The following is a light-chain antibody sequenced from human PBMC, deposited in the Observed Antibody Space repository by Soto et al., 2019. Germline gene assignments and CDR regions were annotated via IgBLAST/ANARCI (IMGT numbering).Light chain of an antibody. CDR2: DAS. CDR1: QSVRSMY. CDR3: QHYGNSLWT. Sequence: EIVLTQSPATLSSFPGDRVTLSCRASQSVRSMYLAWYQQKPGQAPRLLIYDASSRATDIPDRFSGSGSGTDFTLTISRLEPEDFAIYYCQHYGNSLWTFGQGTKVDIK. J-gene: IGKJ1*01. V-gene: IGKV3-20*01.